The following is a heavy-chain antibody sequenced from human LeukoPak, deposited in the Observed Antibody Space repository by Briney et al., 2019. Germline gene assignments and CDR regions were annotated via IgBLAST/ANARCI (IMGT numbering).Heavy chain of an antibody. CDR3: AREWHHVFDY. CDR2: MYTSGTT. D-gene: IGHD5-12*01. CDR1: GGSISTYY. Sequence: SETLSLTCTVSGGSISTYYWSWIRQPAGKGLEWIGRMYTSGTTKYNPSLKSRVTMSVDTSNNQFSLKVSSVTAADTAVYYCAREWHHVFDYWGQGNLVTVSS. V-gene: IGHV4-4*07. J-gene: IGHJ4*02.